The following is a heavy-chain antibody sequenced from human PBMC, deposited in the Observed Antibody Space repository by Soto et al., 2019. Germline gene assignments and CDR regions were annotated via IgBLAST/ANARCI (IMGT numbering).Heavy chain of an antibody. CDR2: IDWEDEK. CDR3: ARVSGSFQKGFDS. Sequence: KSGPTLVNPTQTLTLTCSFSGFPLSTLGMSVSWIRQPPGKALEWLALIDWEDEKYFSTSLQTRLSIFKDSSKSHVLLTITNVGPLDSATYFCARVSGSFQKGFDSWGQGTLVTVSS. J-gene: IGHJ4*02. V-gene: IGHV2-70*01. CDR1: GFPLSTLGMS. D-gene: IGHD1-26*01.